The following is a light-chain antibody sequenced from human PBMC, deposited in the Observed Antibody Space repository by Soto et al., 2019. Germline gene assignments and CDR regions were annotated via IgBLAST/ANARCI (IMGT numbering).Light chain of an antibody. CDR1: QSVSSSY. Sequence: IVLTQSPGTLSLSPGERATLSCRASQSVSSSYLAWYQQKPGQAPRLLIYGASIRATGIPDRFSGSGSGTDFTLTISRREPEDFAVYYCQQYGSSPRFGQGTKVEIK. J-gene: IGKJ1*01. CDR3: QQYGSSPR. V-gene: IGKV3-20*01. CDR2: GAS.